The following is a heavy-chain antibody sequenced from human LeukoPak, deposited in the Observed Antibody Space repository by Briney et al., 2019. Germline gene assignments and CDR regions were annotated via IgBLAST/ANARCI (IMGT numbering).Heavy chain of an antibody. CDR3: ARGSSYYDSSGYYPYYFDY. CDR1: GYTFTRYD. V-gene: IGHV1-8*01. J-gene: IGHJ4*02. Sequence: ASVKVSCKASGYTFTRYDINWVRQATGQGLEWMGWMNPNSGNTGYAQKFQGRVTMTRNTSISTAYMELSSLRSEDTAVYYCARGSSYYDSSGYYPYYFDYWGQGTLVTVSS. D-gene: IGHD3-22*01. CDR2: MNPNSGNT.